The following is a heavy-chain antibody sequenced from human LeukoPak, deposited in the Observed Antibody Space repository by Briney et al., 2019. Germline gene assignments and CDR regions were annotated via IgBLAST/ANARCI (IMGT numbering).Heavy chain of an antibody. Sequence: SETLSLTCAVYGGSFSGYYWSWIRQPPGKGLEWIGYIYHSGSTYYNPSLKSRVTISVDRSKNQFSLKLSSVTAADTAVYYCARDFGSVTTYAFDIWGQGTMVTVSS. V-gene: IGHV4-30-2*01. CDR2: IYHSGST. CDR1: GGSFSGYY. CDR3: ARDFGSVTTYAFDI. D-gene: IGHD4-17*01. J-gene: IGHJ3*02.